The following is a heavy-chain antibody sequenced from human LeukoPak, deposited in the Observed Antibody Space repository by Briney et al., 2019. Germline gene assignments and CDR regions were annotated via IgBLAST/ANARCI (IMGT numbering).Heavy chain of an antibody. Sequence: PGGSLRLSCAASGFTFSSYAMSWVRQAPGKGLGWVSAISGSGGSTYYADSVKGRFTISRDNSKNTLYLQMNSLRAEDTAVYYCAKIDSSSSWYGRLDYWGQGTLVTVSS. D-gene: IGHD6-13*01. V-gene: IGHV3-23*01. CDR1: GFTFSSYA. CDR3: AKIDSSSSWYGRLDY. CDR2: ISGSGGST. J-gene: IGHJ4*02.